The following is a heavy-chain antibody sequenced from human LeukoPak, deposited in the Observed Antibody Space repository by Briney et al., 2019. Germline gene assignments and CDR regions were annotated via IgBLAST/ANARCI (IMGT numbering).Heavy chain of an antibody. V-gene: IGHV1-2*02. D-gene: IGHD1-26*01. CDR3: ARVISGSYPWYFDY. J-gene: IGHJ4*02. Sequence: ASVKVSCKASGYTFTGYYMHGVRQAPGQGLEWMGWINPNSGGTNYAQKFQGRVTMPRDTSISTAYMELSRLRSDDTAVYYCARVISGSYPWYFDYWGQGTLVTVSS. CDR1: GYTFTGYY. CDR2: INPNSGGT.